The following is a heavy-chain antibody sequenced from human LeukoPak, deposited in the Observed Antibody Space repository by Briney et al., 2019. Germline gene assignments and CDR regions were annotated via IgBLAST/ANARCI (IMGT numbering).Heavy chain of an antibody. D-gene: IGHD3-3*01. Sequence: PGGSLRLSCEASGFTFSTYNMNWVRQAPGKRLEWVSSITSSSSYVFYADSVKGRLTISRDNAKNSLYLQMNSLRAEDTAVYYCARDCEWFSAYYYMDVWGKGTTVTVSS. CDR2: ITSSSSYV. CDR3: ARDCEWFSAYYYMDV. CDR1: GFTFSTYN. V-gene: IGHV3-21*01. J-gene: IGHJ6*03.